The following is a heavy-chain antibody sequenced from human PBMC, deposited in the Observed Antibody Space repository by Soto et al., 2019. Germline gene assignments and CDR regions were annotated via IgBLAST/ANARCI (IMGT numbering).Heavy chain of an antibody. V-gene: IGHV4-34*01. CDR3: ARDISSGYYYVDAFDI. J-gene: IGHJ3*02. CDR2: INHSGST. CDR1: GGSFSGYY. Sequence: SETLSLSCAVYGGSFSGYYWGWIRQPPGKGLEWIGEINHSGSTNYNPSLKSRVTISVDTSKNQFSLKLSSVTAADTAVYYCARDISSGYYYVDAFDIWGQGTMVTVSS. D-gene: IGHD3-22*01.